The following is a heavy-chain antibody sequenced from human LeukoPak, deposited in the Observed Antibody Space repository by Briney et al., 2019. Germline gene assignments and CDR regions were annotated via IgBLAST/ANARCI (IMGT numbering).Heavy chain of an antibody. CDR2: FDPEDGET. Sequence: ASVKVSCKVSGYTLTELSMHWVRQAPGKGLEWMGGFDPEDGETIYAQKFQGRVTMTEDTSTDTAYMELSSLRSEDTAVYHCATLLWNPSPLDYYMDVWGKGTTVTVSS. J-gene: IGHJ6*03. V-gene: IGHV1-24*01. D-gene: IGHD1-1*01. CDR3: ATLLWNPSPLDYYMDV. CDR1: GYTLTELS.